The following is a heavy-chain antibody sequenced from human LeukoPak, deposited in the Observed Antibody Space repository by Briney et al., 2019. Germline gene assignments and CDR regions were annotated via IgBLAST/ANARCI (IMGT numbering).Heavy chain of an antibody. D-gene: IGHD6-13*01. V-gene: IGHV4-59*08. J-gene: IGHJ6*02. CDR1: GGSISSYY. CDR2: IYYSGST. CDR3: ARYTQLGRYYYYGMDV. Sequence: SETLSLTCTVSGGSISSYYWSWIRQPPGKGLEWIGFIYYSGSTNYNPSLKSRVTISVDTSKNQFSLKLSSVTAADTAVYYCARYTQLGRYYYYGMDVWGQGTTVTVSS.